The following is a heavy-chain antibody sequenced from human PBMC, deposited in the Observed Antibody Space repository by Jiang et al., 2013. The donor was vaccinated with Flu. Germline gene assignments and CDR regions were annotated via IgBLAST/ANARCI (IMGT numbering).Heavy chain of an antibody. D-gene: IGHD5-18*01. Sequence: LLKPSETLSLTCAVSGGSFSGYYWSWIRQSPAKGLEWIAEINDSGTANYSPSLKSRVSLSIDTSRKQFSLRLSSVTAADTAVYYCATAYSSDNGAFDIWGQGTMVSVSS. CDR1: GGSFSGYY. J-gene: IGHJ3*02. V-gene: IGHV4-34*01. CDR2: INDSGTA. CDR3: ATAYSSDNGAFDI.